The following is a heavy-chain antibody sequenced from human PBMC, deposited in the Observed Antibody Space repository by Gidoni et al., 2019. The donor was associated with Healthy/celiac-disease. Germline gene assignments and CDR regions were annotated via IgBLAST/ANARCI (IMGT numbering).Heavy chain of an antibody. CDR3: ARDFLYNILTGYPYWYFDL. J-gene: IGHJ2*01. V-gene: IGHV3-21*01. Sequence: EVQLVESGGGLVKPGGSLRLSCAASGFTFSSYSMHWVRQAPGKGLEWVASISSSSSYIYYADSVKGRCTISRDNAKNSLYLQMNSLRAEDTAVYYCARDFLYNILTGYPYWYFDLWGRGTLVTVSS. CDR2: ISSSSSYI. CDR1: GFTFSSYS. D-gene: IGHD3-9*01.